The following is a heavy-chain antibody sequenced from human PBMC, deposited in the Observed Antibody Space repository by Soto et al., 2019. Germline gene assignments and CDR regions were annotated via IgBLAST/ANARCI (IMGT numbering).Heavy chain of an antibody. CDR3: ARGSDAYAFDI. Sequence: PSETLSLTCTVSVGSMRSFYWSWVRQPAGKGLEYIWHIYSSGTTNYNPSLKSRVAMSRDTSENRFSLRLSSLTAADTAVYYCARGSDAYAFDIWGQGTMVTVSS. V-gene: IGHV4-4*07. CDR2: IYSSGTT. D-gene: IGHD2-2*01. CDR1: VGSMRSFY. J-gene: IGHJ3*02.